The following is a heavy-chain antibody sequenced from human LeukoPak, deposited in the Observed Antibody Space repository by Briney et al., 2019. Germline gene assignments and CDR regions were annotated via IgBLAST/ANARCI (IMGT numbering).Heavy chain of an antibody. D-gene: IGHD5-12*01. CDR2: ISSFSSYI. J-gene: IGHJ4*02. V-gene: IGHV3-21*01. CDR1: GFTVSSNY. CDR3: ARVGRIQRVATTRKVFDY. Sequence: GGSLRLSCAASGFTVSSNYMSWVRQAPGKGLEWVSSISSFSSYIYYADSVKGRFTISRDNAKNSLYLQMNSLRAEDTAVYYCARVGRIQRVATTRKVFDYWGQGTLVTVSS.